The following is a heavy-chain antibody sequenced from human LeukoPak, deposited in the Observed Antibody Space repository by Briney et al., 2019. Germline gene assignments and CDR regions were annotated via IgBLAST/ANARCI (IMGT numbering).Heavy chain of an antibody. D-gene: IGHD3/OR15-3a*01. CDR3: ASEPYLAKFWTGYPHY. CDR1: GFSCSNSW. CDR2: INSDGTTT. J-gene: IGHJ4*02. V-gene: IGHV3-74*01. Sequence: PGGSLRLSWAASGFSCSNSWMHWVRQAPGKGLVWVSRINSDGTTTYYADSVKGRFTISRDNAKNTLFLQMNSLRPEDTALYYCASEPYLAKFWTGYPHYWGQGTLVTVSS.